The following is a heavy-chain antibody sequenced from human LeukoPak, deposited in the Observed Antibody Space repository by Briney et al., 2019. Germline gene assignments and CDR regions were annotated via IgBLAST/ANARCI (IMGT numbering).Heavy chain of an antibody. V-gene: IGHV3-15*01. D-gene: IGHD3-22*01. CDR1: GFTFSEGW. CDR2: IKSKTDGETA. Sequence: GGSLRLSCAASGFTFSEGWMSWVRQAPGKGLEWVGRIKSKTDGETADYAAPVKGRFIISRDDSKNTLYLQMNSLKTEDTAIYYCTTYYDSSGYGDYWGQGTLVTVSS. J-gene: IGHJ4*02. CDR3: TTYYDSSGYGDY.